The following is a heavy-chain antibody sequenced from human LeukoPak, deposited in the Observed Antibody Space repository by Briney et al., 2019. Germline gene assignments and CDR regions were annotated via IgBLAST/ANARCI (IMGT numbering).Heavy chain of an antibody. CDR2: ICGSGGSS. CDR1: GFTFSGYG. J-gene: IGHJ4*02. CDR3: EKDDSSSWYGGGKDY. D-gene: IGHD6-13*01. V-gene: IGHV3-23*01. Sequence: GGSLRLSCAASGFTFSGYGMSWVRQAPGKGLEWVSAICGSGGSSYYADSVKGRFTISRDNSKKTLHLQINILGADLTAVCYGEKDDSSSWYGGGKDYWGQGTLVTVSS.